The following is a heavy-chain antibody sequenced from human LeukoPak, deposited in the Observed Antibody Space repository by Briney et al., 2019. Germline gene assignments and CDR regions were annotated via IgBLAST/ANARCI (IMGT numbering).Heavy chain of an antibody. CDR1: GFTFSSYS. CDR3: ARENRVFAFDY. D-gene: IGHD3-10*01. V-gene: IGHV3-21*01. J-gene: IGHJ4*02. CDR2: ISSSSSYI. Sequence: GGSLRLSCAASGFTFSSYSMNWVRQAPGKGLEWVSSISSSSSYIYYADSVKGRFTISRDNAKNSLYLQMNSLRAEDTAVYYCARENRVFAFDYWGQGTLVTVSS.